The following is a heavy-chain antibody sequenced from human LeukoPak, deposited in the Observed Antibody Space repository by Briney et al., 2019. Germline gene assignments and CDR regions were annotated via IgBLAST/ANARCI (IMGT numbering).Heavy chain of an antibody. CDR3: ARGLASFGVVIPTFFDS. J-gene: IGHJ4*02. Sequence: ASVKVSCKASGYIFTGYYIHLVRQAPGQGLEWMGWINPNSGGTDYAQKFQGRVIMTRDTSITTAYMELNSLISDDTAVYYCARGLASFGVVIPTFFDSWGQGTLVTVSS. CDR2: INPNSGGT. CDR1: GYIFTGYY. V-gene: IGHV1-2*02. D-gene: IGHD3-3*01.